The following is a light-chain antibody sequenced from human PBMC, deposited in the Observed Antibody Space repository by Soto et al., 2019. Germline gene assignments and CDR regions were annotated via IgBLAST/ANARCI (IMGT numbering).Light chain of an antibody. V-gene: IGKV1-12*01. J-gene: IGKJ4*01. CDR2: AAS. CDR1: QNIGSR. Sequence: DIQMTQSPFSVSASLGDRVTITCRASQNIGSRLAWYQQKPGKAPKLLIYAASTLQSGVPSRFSGSGYGTDFTLTIGSLQSEDFATFYCQQGYSFPLTFGGGTRVEI. CDR3: QQGYSFPLT.